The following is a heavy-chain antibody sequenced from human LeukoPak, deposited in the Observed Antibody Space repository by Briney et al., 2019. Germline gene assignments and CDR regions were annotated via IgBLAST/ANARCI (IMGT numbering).Heavy chain of an antibody. Sequence: PSETLSLTCTVSGGSISSYYWSWIRQPAGKGLEWIGRIYTSGSTNYNPSLKSRVTMSVDTSKNQFSLKLSSVTAADTAVYYCATDLLYYYDSSGYYYFDYWGQGTLVTVSS. CDR3: ATDLLYYYDSSGYYYFDY. CDR1: GGSISSYY. CDR2: IYTSGST. J-gene: IGHJ4*02. V-gene: IGHV4-4*07. D-gene: IGHD3-22*01.